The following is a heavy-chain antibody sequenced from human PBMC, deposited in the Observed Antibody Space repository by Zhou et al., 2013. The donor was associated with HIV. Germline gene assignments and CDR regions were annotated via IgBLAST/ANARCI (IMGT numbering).Heavy chain of an antibody. V-gene: IGHV1-2*02. CDR2: INPNSGGT. J-gene: IGHJ4*02. Sequence: QVQLVQSGAEVKKPGSSVRVSCKASGYTFTGYYMHWVRQAPGQGLEWMGWINPNSGGTNYAQKFQGRVTMTRDTSISTAYMELSRLRSDDTAVYYCARDQHYDFWSGQNPGDYWGQGTLGHRSPQ. CDR1: GYTFTGYY. D-gene: IGHD3-3*01. CDR3: ARDQHYDFWSGQNPGDY.